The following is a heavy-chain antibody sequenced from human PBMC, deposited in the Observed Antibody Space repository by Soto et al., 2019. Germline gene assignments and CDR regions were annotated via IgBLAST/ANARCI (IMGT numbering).Heavy chain of an antibody. V-gene: IGHV1-69*06. CDR2: IIPIFGTS. D-gene: IGHD1-1*01. Sequence: ASVKVSCKASGGTFSSYEISWVRQAPGQGLEWMGGIIPIFGTSNYAQNFQGRVTITADKSTSTAYMELSSLRSEDTAVYYCARAGATQTKFAGSYHYDMDVWGQGTTVTVSS. CDR1: GGTFSSYE. J-gene: IGHJ6*02. CDR3: ARAGATQTKFAGSYHYDMDV.